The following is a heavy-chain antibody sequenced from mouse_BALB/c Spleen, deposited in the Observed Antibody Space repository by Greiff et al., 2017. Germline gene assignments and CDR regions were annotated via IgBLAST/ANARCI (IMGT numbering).Heavy chain of an antibody. CDR3: ARHMITTYYAMDY. CDR1: GFTFSSYT. Sequence: VQLKESGGGLVQPGGSLKLSCAASGFTFSSYTMSWVRQTPEKRLEWVAYISNGGGSTYYPDTVKGRFTISRDNAKNTLYLQMSSLKSEDTAMYYCARHMITTYYAMDYWGQGTSVTVSS. CDR2: ISNGGGST. V-gene: IGHV5-12-2*01. D-gene: IGHD2-4*01. J-gene: IGHJ4*01.